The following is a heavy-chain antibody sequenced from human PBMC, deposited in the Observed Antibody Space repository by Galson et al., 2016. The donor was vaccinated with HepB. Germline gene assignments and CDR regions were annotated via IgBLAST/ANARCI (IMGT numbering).Heavy chain of an antibody. CDR1: GGTFSNYA. CDR3: ARDRVVCDRDCSTSGYFDL. V-gene: IGHV1-69*13. Sequence: SVKVSCKASGGTFSNYAISWVRQAPGQGPEWMGGIIPIYGRSNYAQKFQGRVTITADESTSIAYMEVSRLKSEDTAVYYCARDRVVCDRDCSTSGYFDLWGGGTLVTVSS. J-gene: IGHJ2*01. D-gene: IGHD2-21*02. CDR2: IIPIYGRS.